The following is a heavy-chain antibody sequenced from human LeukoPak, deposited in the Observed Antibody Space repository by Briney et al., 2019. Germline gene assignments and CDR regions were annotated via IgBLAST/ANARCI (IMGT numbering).Heavy chain of an antibody. CDR3: ARVTAGDASDI. D-gene: IGHD6-19*01. CDR2: INTNTGNP. V-gene: IGHV7-4-1*02. J-gene: IGHJ3*02. Sequence: ASVKVSCKASGYTFTGYYMHWVRQAPGQGLEWMGWINTNTGNPTYAQGFTGRFVFSLDTSVSTAYLQISSLKAEDTAVYYCARVTAGDASDIRGQGTMVTVSS. CDR1: GYTFTGYY.